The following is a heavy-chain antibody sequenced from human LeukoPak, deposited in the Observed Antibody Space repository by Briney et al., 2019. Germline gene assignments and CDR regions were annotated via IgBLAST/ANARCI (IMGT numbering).Heavy chain of an antibody. CDR1: GGSVSSSNYY. D-gene: IGHD2-2*01. CDR3: ARLGLLNIVVVPAATVGNWFDP. CDR2: IYYSGST. Sequence: SETLSLTCTVSGGSVSSSNYYWSWIRQPPGKGLEWIGYIYYSGSTYYNPSLKSRVTISVDTSKNQFSLKLSSVTAADTAVYYCARLGLLNIVVVPAATVGNWFDPWGQGTLVTVSS. J-gene: IGHJ5*02. V-gene: IGHV4-30-4*08.